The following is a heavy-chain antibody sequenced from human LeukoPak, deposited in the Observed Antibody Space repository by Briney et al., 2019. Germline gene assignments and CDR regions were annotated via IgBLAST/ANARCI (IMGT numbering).Heavy chain of an antibody. CDR1: GYTFTSYD. Sequence: ASVNVSCKASGYTFTSYDINWVRQATGQGLEWMGWMSPNSGNTGYAQKFQGRVTMTRNTSISTAYMELSSLRSEDTAVYYCARRVLTYYYGSGSRFDYWGQGTLVTVSS. V-gene: IGHV1-8*01. J-gene: IGHJ4*02. CDR2: MSPNSGNT. D-gene: IGHD3-10*01. CDR3: ARRVLTYYYGSGSRFDY.